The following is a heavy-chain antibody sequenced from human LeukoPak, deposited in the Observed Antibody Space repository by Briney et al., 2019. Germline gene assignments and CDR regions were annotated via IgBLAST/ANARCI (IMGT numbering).Heavy chain of an antibody. CDR3: ARTFGGVPHGAFDI. CDR1: GYTFTGYY. V-gene: IGHV1-2*02. D-gene: IGHD3-16*01. Sequence: ASVKVSCKASGYTFTGYYMHWLRQAAGQGVEWMGWINPNSGGTNDAQKFQGRVTMTRDTSISTAHMELSRLRSDDTAVYYCARTFGGVPHGAFDIWGQGTMVTVSS. J-gene: IGHJ3*02. CDR2: INPNSGGT.